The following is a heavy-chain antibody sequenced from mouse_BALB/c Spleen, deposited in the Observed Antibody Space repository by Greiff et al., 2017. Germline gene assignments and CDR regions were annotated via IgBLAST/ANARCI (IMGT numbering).Heavy chain of an antibody. J-gene: IGHJ4*01. D-gene: IGHD3-1*01. V-gene: IGHV1-7*01. CDR1: GYTFTSYW. CDR3: ARSGFGTRGAMDY. Sequence: GQLQQSGAELAKPGASVKMSCKASGYTFTSYWMHWVKQRPGQGLEWIGYINPSTGYTEYNQKFKDKATLTADKSSSTAYMQLSSLTSEDSAVYYCARSGFGTRGAMDYWGQGTSVTVSS. CDR2: INPSTGYT.